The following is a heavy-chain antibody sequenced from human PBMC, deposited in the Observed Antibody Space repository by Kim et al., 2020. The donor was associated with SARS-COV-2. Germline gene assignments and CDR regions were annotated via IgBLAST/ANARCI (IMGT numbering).Heavy chain of an antibody. CDR3: ARKIAAAGRELDH. J-gene: IGHJ5*02. CDR2: VYYSGST. D-gene: IGHD6-13*01. CDR1: GGSISSYY. V-gene: IGHV4-59*01. Sequence: SETLSLTCTVSGGSISSYYWSWIRQPPGKGLEWIGYVYYSGSTNYNPSLKSRVTISVDTSKNQFSLKLSSVTAADTAVYYCARKIAAAGRELDHWGQGTLVTVSS.